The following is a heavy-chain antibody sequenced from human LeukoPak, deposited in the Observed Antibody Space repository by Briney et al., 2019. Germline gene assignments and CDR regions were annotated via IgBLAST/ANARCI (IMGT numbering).Heavy chain of an antibody. CDR1: GFTFSSSG. J-gene: IGHJ4*02. V-gene: IGHV3-23*01. Sequence: GGSLRLSCAASGFTFSSSGMSWVRQAPGRGLEWISTISISGGGTYYADSAKGRFTISRDNSRNTLYLDMNSVRAEDTAVYYCVQVFSADTFPFDYWGQGTQVTVSS. CDR3: VQVFSADTFPFDY. D-gene: IGHD1-1*01. CDR2: ISISGGGT.